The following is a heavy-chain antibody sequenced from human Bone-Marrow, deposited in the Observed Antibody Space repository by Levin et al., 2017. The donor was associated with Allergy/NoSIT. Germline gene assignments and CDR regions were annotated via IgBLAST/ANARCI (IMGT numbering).Heavy chain of an antibody. CDR2: INPNTDNT. V-gene: IGHV1-8*01. CDR3: ARSDLLSGYDFDS. CDR1: GYTFTSYD. Sequence: GGSLRLSCKASGYTFTSYDINWVRQATGQGLEWMGWINPNTDNTGYAEKFQGRVTMTRNTSISTVYMELRSLKYEDTAVYYCARSDLLSGYDFDSWGQGTLVTVSS. J-gene: IGHJ4*02. D-gene: IGHD5-12*01.